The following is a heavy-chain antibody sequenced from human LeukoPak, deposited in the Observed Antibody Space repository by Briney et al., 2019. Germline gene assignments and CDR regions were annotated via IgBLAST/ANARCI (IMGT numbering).Heavy chain of an antibody. CDR3: AKDSGLRWFGENYYYMDV. Sequence: GGTLRLSCAASAFTFGSNGMSWVRQAPGKGLAWVSTITNSGGRTYYADSVKGRFTISRDNSKNTLYLQMNSLRAEDTAVYYCAKDSGLRWFGENYYYMDVWGKGTTVTISS. CDR1: AFTFGSNG. V-gene: IGHV3-23*01. CDR2: ITNSGGRT. D-gene: IGHD3-10*01. J-gene: IGHJ6*03.